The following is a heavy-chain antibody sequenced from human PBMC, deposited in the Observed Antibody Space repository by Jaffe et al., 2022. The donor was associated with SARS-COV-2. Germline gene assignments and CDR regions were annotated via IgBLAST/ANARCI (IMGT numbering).Heavy chain of an antibody. J-gene: IGHJ6*02. D-gene: IGHD3-16*01. CDR1: GDSFSTYNW. V-gene: IGHV4-4*02. CDR3: ARGQTLPDNLSYYVLDV. CDR2: VNHSGST. Sequence: QVQLQESGPGLVRPSGTLSLTCGVSGDSFSTYNWWAWVRQPPGKGLEWVGEVNHSGSTNYNPSLKSRVTVSLDRSRSQFSLRLTSVTAADTAVYYCARGQTLPDNLSYYVLDVWGHGTTVTVSS.